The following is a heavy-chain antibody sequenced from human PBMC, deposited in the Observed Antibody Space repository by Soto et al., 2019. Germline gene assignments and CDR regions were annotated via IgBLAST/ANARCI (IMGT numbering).Heavy chain of an antibody. D-gene: IGHD6-13*01. CDR2: ISAYNGNT. V-gene: IGHV1-18*01. CDR1: GYTFTSYG. Sequence: GASVKVSCKASGYTFTSYGISWVRQAPGQGLEWMGWISAYNGNTNYAQKLQGRVTMTTDTSTSTAYMELRSLRSDGTAVYYCARDPRGSPGIAAAGTGWFDPWGQGTLVTVSS. J-gene: IGHJ5*02. CDR3: ARDPRGSPGIAAAGTGWFDP.